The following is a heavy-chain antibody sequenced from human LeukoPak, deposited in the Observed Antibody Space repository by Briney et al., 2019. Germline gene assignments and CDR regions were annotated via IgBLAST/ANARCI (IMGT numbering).Heavy chain of an antibody. CDR1: GGSFRGYY. V-gene: IGHV4-34*01. CDR3: ARGRYGDSFDY. J-gene: IGHJ4*02. D-gene: IGHD4-17*01. Sequence: SETLSLTCAVYGGSFRGYYWSWIRQPPGKGLEWIGEINHSGSTNYNPSLKSRVTISVDTSKNQFSLKLSSVTAADTAVYYCARGRYGDSFDYWGQGTLVTVSS. CDR2: INHSGST.